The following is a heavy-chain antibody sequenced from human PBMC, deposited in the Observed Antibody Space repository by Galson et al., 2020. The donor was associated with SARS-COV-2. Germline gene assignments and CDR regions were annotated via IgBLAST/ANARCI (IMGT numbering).Heavy chain of an antibody. D-gene: IGHD3-10*01. Sequence: GESLKISCAASGFTFSSYGMHWVRQAPGKGLEWVAFIRSDGSNKYYADSVKGRFTISRDNSKNTLYLQMNSLRAEDTAVYYCANELLSYYGMDGWGQGTTGTVSS. CDR1: GFTFSSYG. J-gene: IGHJ6*02. CDR3: ANELLSYYGMDG. CDR2: IRSDGSNK. V-gene: IGHV3-30*02.